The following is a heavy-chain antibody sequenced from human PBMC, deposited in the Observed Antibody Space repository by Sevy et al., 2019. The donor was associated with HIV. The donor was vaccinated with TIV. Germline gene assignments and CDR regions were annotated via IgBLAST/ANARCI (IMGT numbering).Heavy chain of an antibody. J-gene: IGHJ6*02. V-gene: IGHV3-21*01. CDR2: ISSSSSYI. CDR3: ARDRTIAVAGMDV. D-gene: IGHD6-19*01. Sequence: LSLTCAASGFTFSSYSMNWVRQAPGKGLEWVSSISSSSSYIYYADSVKGRFTISRDNAKNSLYLQMNSLRAEDTAAYYCARDRTIAVAGMDVWGQGTTVTVSS. CDR1: GFTFSSYS.